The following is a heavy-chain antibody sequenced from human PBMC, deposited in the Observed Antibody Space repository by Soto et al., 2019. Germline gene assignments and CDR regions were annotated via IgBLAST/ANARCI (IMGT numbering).Heavy chain of an antibody. V-gene: IGHV1-69*01. D-gene: IGHD3-3*01. Sequence: QVQLVQSGAEVKKPGSSVKVSCTASGGTFSSYAISWVRQAPGQGLEWMGGIIPIFGTANYAQKLQGRVTITADESTSTAYMELSSLRSEDTAVYYCARYGGRITIFGVVTIEGPYYGSGSYYGANYYYYYGMDVWGQGTTVTVSS. J-gene: IGHJ6*02. CDR2: IIPIFGTA. CDR1: GGTFSSYA. CDR3: ARYGGRITIFGVVTIEGPYYGSGSYYGANYYYYYGMDV.